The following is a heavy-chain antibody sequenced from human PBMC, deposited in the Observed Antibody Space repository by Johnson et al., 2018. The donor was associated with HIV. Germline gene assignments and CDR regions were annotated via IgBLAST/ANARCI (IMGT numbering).Heavy chain of an antibody. Sequence: MLLVESGGGLVQPGGSLRLSCAASGFIFSSYAMHWVRQAPGKGLQYVSAISSNGGSTYYANSVKGRFTISRDDSKNTLYLQMNSLKTEDTAVYYCTTDKAAAAGNRAPLFDAFDIWGQGTMVTVSS. CDR2: ISSNGGST. J-gene: IGHJ3*02. CDR1: GFIFSSYA. D-gene: IGHD6-13*01. CDR3: TTDKAAAAGNRAPLFDAFDI. V-gene: IGHV3-64*01.